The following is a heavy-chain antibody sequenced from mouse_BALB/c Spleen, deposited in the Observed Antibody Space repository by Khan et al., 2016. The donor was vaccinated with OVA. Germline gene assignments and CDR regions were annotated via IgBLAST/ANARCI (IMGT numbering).Heavy chain of an antibody. CDR2: INTHSGVP. CDR3: SRGGAAYYRNDGGAMEY. Sequence: QIQLVQSGPELKKPGETVRISCKASGYTFTTAGIQWVQKMPGKGLKWIGWINTHSGVPKYAEDFKGRFAFSLEISVNTAYLQIPNLKNEDTATDFCSRGGAAYYRNDGGAMEYWGQGTSVTVSS. D-gene: IGHD2-14*01. CDR1: GYTFTTAG. V-gene: IGHV9-4*02. J-gene: IGHJ4*01.